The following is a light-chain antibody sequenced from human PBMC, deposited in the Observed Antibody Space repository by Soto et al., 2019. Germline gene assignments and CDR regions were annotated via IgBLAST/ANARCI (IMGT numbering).Light chain of an antibody. J-gene: IGKJ1*01. CDR2: SAS. V-gene: IGKV3-20*01. Sequence: EIVLAQSPGTLSLSPGERATLSCRASQSVSSSYLAWYQQKPGQAPRLLTYSASSRATGIPDRFSGSGSGTDFTLTISRLEPEDFAVYYCQQYGGSPRTFGQGTKVEIK. CDR1: QSVSSSY. CDR3: QQYGGSPRT.